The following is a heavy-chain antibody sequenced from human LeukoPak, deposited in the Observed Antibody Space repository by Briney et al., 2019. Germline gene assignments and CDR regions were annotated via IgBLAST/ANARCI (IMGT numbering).Heavy chain of an antibody. J-gene: IGHJ4*02. D-gene: IGHD3-10*01. V-gene: IGHV3-7*01. CDR2: IKQDGSEK. CDR3: ARLFGYGSPDFDY. Sequence: TGGSLRLSCAASGFTFSNSWMSWVRQAPGKGLEWVANIKQDGSEKYYVDSVKGRFTISRDNAKNSLYLQMNSLRAEDTAVYYCARLFGYGSPDFDYWGQGTLVTVSS. CDR1: GFTFSNSW.